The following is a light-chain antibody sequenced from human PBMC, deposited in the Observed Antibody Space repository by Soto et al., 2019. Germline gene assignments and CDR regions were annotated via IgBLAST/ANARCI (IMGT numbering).Light chain of an antibody. CDR3: QQYSFLPRT. V-gene: IGKV3-20*01. CDR2: GAS. CDR1: QNVLSNY. J-gene: IGKJ1*01. Sequence: EIVLTQSPGTLSLSPGXRSTLSCWASQNVLSNYLAWYQQKPGQAPRLLIYGASTRATGIPDRFGGSGSGTDFTLTISRLEPEDFAVYYCQQYSFLPRTFGQGTKVDIK.